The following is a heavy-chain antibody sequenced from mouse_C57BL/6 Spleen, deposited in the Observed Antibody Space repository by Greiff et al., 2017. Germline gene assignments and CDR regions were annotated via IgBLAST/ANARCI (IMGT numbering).Heavy chain of an antibody. Sequence: EVHLVESGPGMVKPSQSLSLTCTVTGYSITSGYDWHWIRHFPGNKLEWMGYISYSGSTNYNPSLKSRISITHDTSKNHFFLKLNSVTTEDTATYYCARGGLLRYFDYWGQGTTLTVSS. V-gene: IGHV3-1*01. CDR3: ARGGLLRYFDY. CDR1: GYSITSGYD. D-gene: IGHD1-1*01. CDR2: ISYSGST. J-gene: IGHJ2*01.